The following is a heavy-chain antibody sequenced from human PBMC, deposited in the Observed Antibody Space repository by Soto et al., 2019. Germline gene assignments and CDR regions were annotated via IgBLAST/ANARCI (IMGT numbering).Heavy chain of an antibody. CDR3: ARDPPYYGMDV. CDR2: IKQDGSEK. V-gene: IGHV3-7*04. Sequence: EVQLVESGGGLVQPGGSLRLSCAASGFTFSSYWMSWVRQAPGKGLEWVANIKQDGSEKYYVDSVKGRLTISRDNAKNSLYLKMNSLRAEDTAVYYCARDPPYYGMDVWGQGTTVTVSS. CDR1: GFTFSSYW. J-gene: IGHJ6*02.